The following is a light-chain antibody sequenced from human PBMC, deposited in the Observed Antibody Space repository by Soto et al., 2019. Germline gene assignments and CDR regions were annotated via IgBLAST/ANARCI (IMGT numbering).Light chain of an antibody. CDR1: QDISNY. CDR2: TAS. CDR3: QKYNSALT. J-gene: IGKJ5*01. V-gene: IGKV1-27*01. Sequence: DNQMTQSPSPPSASIGNTVTNTCRASQDISNYLAWYQQTPGKVPKLLIYTASTLQSGVPSRFSGSGSGTDFTLTISSLQPEDAATYYCQKYNSALTFGQGTRLEIK.